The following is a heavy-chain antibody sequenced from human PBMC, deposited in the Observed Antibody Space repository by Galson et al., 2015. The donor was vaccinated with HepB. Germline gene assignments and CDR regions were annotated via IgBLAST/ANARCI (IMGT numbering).Heavy chain of an antibody. V-gene: IGHV3-11*01. CDR1: GFPFSDSY. CDR2: ISSSGGTI. J-gene: IGHJ6*02. D-gene: IGHD1-1*01. CDR3: ASRIQLERRTTEINYYYYGMDV. Sequence: SLRLSCAASGFPFSDSYMSWIRQAPGKGLEWVSYISSSGGTIYYADSVKGRFTISRDNAKNSLYLQMNSLRAEDTAVYYCASRIQLERRTTEINYYYYGMDVWGQGTTVTVSS.